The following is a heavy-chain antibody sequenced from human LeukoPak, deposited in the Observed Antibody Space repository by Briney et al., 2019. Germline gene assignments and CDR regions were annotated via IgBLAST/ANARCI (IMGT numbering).Heavy chain of an antibody. D-gene: IGHD3-22*01. CDR1: GFTFSVYA. CDR3: ARERTYYYDSNPDYFDY. J-gene: IGHJ4*02. V-gene: IGHV3-20*04. CDR2: IGSDGST. Sequence: GGSLRPSCAASGFTFSVYAMSWVPQAPGKGLEWVSGIGSDGSTHYADSVKGRFTISRDNAKNSLYLQMNSLRAGDTALYYCARERTYYYDSNPDYFDYWGQGTLVTVSS.